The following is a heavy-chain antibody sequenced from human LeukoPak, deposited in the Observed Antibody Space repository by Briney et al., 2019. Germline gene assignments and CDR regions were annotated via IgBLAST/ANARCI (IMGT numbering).Heavy chain of an antibody. Sequence: GGSLRLSCAASGFTFSNYWMSSVRQAPGKGLGWLANINQEGSEIYHVDSVKGRFTISRDNGKNSLYLQINSLRADDTAVYYCARDQGSMIVVPTTNWYFDLWGRGTLVTVSS. V-gene: IGHV3-7*01. D-gene: IGHD3-22*01. J-gene: IGHJ2*01. CDR1: GFTFSNYW. CDR3: ARDQGSMIVVPTTNWYFDL. CDR2: INQEGSEI.